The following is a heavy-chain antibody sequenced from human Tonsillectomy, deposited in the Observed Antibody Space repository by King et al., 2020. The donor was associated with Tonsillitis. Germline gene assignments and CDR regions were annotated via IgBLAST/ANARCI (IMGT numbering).Heavy chain of an antibody. CDR2: INPDGGEK. J-gene: IGHJ4*02. V-gene: IGHV3-7*03. CDR3: VRGGGSGWPLHY. CDR1: GFTFRSSW. Sequence: DVQLVESGGGLVQPGGSLRLSCVASGFTFRSSWMSWVRQAAGKGLEWVGNINPDGGEKNYVDSVKDRFTISRDNAKNSLYLQMNSLRAEDMAAYHCVRGGGSGWPLHYWGQGTLVTVSS. D-gene: IGHD6-19*01.